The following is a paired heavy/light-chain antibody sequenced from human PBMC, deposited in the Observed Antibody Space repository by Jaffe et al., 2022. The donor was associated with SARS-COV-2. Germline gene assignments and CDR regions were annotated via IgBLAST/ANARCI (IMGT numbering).Heavy chain of an antibody. CDR3: ARERSGSYYY. Sequence: QVQLVESGGGLVKPGGSLRLSCAASGFTFSDYYMSWIRQAPGKGLEWVSYISGSGSIIYYADSLKGRFTISRDNAKNSLYLQMNSLRAEDTAVYYCARERSGSYYYWGQGTLVTVSS. D-gene: IGHD1-26*01. V-gene: IGHV3-11*01. CDR1: GFTFSDYY. CDR2: ISGSGSII. J-gene: IGHJ4*02.
Light chain of an antibody. CDR1: QDTSNY. CDR3: QQYDNLPYT. J-gene: IGKJ2*01. CDR2: DGS. V-gene: IGKV1-33*01. Sequence: DIQMTQSPSSLSASVGDRVTITCQASQDTSNYLNWYQQKPGKAPKLLIYDGSNLETGVPSRFSGSGSGTDFTLTINSLQPEDIATYYCQQYDNLPYTFGQGTKLEIK.